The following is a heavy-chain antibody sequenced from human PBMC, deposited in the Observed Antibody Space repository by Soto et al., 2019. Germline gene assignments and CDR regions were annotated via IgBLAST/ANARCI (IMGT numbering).Heavy chain of an antibody. CDR3: AKGYYGSGSYSSYYYYGMDV. Sequence: GGSLRLSCAASGFTFSSYAMSWVRQAPGKGLEWVSAISGSGGSTYYADSVKGRFTISRDNSKNTLYLQMNSLRAEDTAVYYCAKGYYGSGSYSSYYYYGMDVWGQGTTVTVSS. J-gene: IGHJ6*02. CDR1: GFTFSSYA. V-gene: IGHV3-23*01. CDR2: ISGSGGST. D-gene: IGHD3-10*01.